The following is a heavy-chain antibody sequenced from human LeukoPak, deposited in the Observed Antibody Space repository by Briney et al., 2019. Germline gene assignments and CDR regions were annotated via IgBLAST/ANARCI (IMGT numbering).Heavy chain of an antibody. Sequence: PSETLSLTCTVSGGSISSSGYYWGWIRQPPGKGLEWIGTIYYSGSTDYNPSLKSRVTISVDTSKNQFSLKLSSLTAADTALYYCASYGILTGYMFEYWGQGTLVTVSS. V-gene: IGHV4-39*01. CDR3: ASYGILTGYMFEY. CDR1: GGSISSSGYY. D-gene: IGHD3-9*01. CDR2: IYYSGST. J-gene: IGHJ4*02.